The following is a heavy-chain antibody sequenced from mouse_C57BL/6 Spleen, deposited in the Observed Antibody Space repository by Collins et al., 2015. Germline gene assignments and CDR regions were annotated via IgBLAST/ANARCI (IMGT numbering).Heavy chain of an antibody. D-gene: IGHD2-5*01. CDR2: INPNNGGT. J-gene: IGHJ1*03. V-gene: IGHV1-26*01. CDR1: GYTFTDYY. Sequence: EVQLQQSGPELVKPGASVKISCKASGYTFTDYYMNWVKQSHGKSLEWIGDINPNNGGTSYNQKFKGKATLTVDKSSSTAYMELRSLTSEDSAVYYCARYYYSNRYFDVWGTGTTVTVSS. CDR3: ARYYYSNRYFDV.